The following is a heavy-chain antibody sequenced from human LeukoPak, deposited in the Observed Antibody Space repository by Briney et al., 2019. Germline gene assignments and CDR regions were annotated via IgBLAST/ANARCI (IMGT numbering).Heavy chain of an antibody. Sequence: SGTLSLICAVSGGSISSSNWWSWVRQPPGKGLEWIGEIYHSGSTNYNPSLKSRVTISVDKSKNQFSLKLSSVTAADTAVYYCARIMGRGYCSSTSCRGDWFDPWGQGTLVTVSS. CDR3: ARIMGRGYCSSTSCRGDWFDP. CDR1: GGSISSSNW. V-gene: IGHV4-4*02. CDR2: IYHSGST. D-gene: IGHD2-2*01. J-gene: IGHJ5*02.